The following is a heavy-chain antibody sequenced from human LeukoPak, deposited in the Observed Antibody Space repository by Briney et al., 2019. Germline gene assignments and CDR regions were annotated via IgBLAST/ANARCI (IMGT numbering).Heavy chain of an antibody. D-gene: IGHD3-16*01. CDR3: TNNYAGGVGY. CDR1: GFNFSGSA. CDR2: IRSKGNSYAT. V-gene: IGHV3-73*01. Sequence: GGSLRLSCAASGFNFSGSAMHWVRQASGQGLEWVGRIRSKGNSYATAYAASVKGRFTISRDDSKSTAYLQMNSLKTEDTAVYYCTNNYAGGVGYWGQGTLVTVSS. J-gene: IGHJ4*02.